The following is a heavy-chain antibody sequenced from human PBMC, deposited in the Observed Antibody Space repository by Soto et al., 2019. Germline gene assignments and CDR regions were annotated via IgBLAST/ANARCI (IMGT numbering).Heavy chain of an antibody. J-gene: IGHJ4*02. CDR2: IYYSGRT. CDR1: GGSISSYY. CDR3: AGLGGFYEAFDN. D-gene: IGHD3-22*01. Sequence: ETLSLTCTVSGGSISSYYWSWIRQPPGKGLEWIGYIYYSGRTNYNPSLKSRVTISVDTSKNQFSLKLSSVTAADTAVYYCAGLGGFYEAFDNWGQGTLVTVS. V-gene: IGHV4-59*01.